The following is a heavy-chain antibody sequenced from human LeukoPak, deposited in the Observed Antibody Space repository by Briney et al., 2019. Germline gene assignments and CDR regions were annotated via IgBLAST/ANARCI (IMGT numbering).Heavy chain of an antibody. D-gene: IGHD3-3*01. CDR2: INPNSGGK. V-gene: IGHV1-2*02. J-gene: IGHJ1*01. Sequence: ASVKVSCKASGYTFTGYYMHWVRQAPGQGLEWMGWINPNSGGKNYAQKFQGRVTMTRDTSISTAYMELSRLRSDDTAVYYCARDRVAAIFGVAPAEYFQHWGQGTLVTVSS. CDR3: ARDRVAAIFGVAPAEYFQH. CDR1: GYTFTGYY.